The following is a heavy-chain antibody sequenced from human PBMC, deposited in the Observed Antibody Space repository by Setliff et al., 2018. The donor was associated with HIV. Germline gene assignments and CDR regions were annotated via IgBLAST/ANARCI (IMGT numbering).Heavy chain of an antibody. D-gene: IGHD3-22*01. CDR2: ITHSGSA. Sequence: TLSLTCAVYGGSFSGYYCWSWIRQSPGERLEWIGDITHSGSAEYSPSFRSRVTISVDTSKNQFSLKLNSVTAADTAVYYCATFDYYDSSGFYYGGGHWGQGTLVTV. CDR3: ATFDYYDSSGFYYGGGH. V-gene: IGHV4-34*01. CDR1: GGSFSGYY. J-gene: IGHJ4*02.